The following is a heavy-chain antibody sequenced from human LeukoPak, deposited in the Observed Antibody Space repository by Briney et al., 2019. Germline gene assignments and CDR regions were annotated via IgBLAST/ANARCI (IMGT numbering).Heavy chain of an antibody. CDR1: GFTFSSYS. J-gene: IGHJ3*02. Sequence: GGSLRLSCAASGFTFSSYSMNWVRQAPGKGLEWVSSISSSSSYIYYADSVKGRLTISRDNAKNSLYLQMNSLSAEDTAVYYCARARGGGRDAFDIWGQGTMVTVSS. D-gene: IGHD3-16*01. CDR3: ARARGGGRDAFDI. V-gene: IGHV3-21*01. CDR2: ISSSSSYI.